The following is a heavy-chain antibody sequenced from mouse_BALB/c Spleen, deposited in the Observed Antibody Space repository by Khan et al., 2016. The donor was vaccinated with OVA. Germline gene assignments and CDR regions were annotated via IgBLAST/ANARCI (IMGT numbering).Heavy chain of an antibody. D-gene: IGHD2-12*01. CDR1: GDSITSGY. V-gene: IGHV3-8*02. Sequence: EVQLQESGPSLVKPSQTLSLTCSVTGDSITSGYWNWIRKFPGNKLEYMGYIIYTGYTYYNPPLKSRISITRHPSKNQYYLKLSSVTDEDPATYYCARSTYRYAFVYWGQGTLVTVSA. CDR3: ARSTYRYAFVY. CDR2: IIYTGYT. J-gene: IGHJ3*01.